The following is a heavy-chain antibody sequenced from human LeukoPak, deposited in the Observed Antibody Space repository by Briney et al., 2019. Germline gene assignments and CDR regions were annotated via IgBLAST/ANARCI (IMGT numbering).Heavy chain of an antibody. D-gene: IGHD1-26*01. V-gene: IGHV3-21*01. CDR1: GFTFSTYN. J-gene: IGHJ4*02. Sequence: GGSLRLSCAASGFTFSTYNMNWVRQAPGKGLEWVSSITSSSSYIYYADSVKGRFTISRDNAKNSLYLQMNSLRAEDTAVYYCARGSGSQSDYWGQGTLVTVSS. CDR2: ITSSSSYI. CDR3: ARGSGSQSDY.